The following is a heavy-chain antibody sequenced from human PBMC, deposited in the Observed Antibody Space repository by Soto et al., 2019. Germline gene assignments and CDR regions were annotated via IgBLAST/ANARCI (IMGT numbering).Heavy chain of an antibody. CDR1: GFTFSNAW. CDR3: TTVLRFLEWLLTPLSSYGMDV. J-gene: IGHJ6*02. V-gene: IGHV3-15*07. Sequence: TGGSLRLSCAASGFTFSNAWMNWVRQAPGKGLEWVGRIKSKTDGGTTDYAAPVKGRFTISRDDSKNTLYLQMNSLKTEDTAVYYCTTVLRFLEWLLTPLSSYGMDVWGQGTTVTVSS. D-gene: IGHD3-3*01. CDR2: IKSKTDGGTT.